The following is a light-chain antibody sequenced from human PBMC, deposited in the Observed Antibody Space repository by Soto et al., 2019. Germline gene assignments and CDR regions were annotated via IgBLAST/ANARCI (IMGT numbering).Light chain of an antibody. V-gene: IGKV3-15*01. CDR1: QSVGTN. J-gene: IGKJ2*01. Sequence: ETIMTQSPATLSVSPGERATLSCRASQSVGTNLAWYQQKPGQAPRLLLYGVSTRATGIPARFSGSGSGTQLTLAISSLQSEDFAVYYCQQYNNWPPNTFGQGTKLEIK. CDR3: QQYNNWPPNT. CDR2: GVS.